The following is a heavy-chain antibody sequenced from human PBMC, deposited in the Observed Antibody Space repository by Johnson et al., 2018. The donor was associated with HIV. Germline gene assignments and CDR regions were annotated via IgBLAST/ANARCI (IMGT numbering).Heavy chain of an antibody. CDR2: IYSGGST. CDR1: RFTFSSYG. Sequence: VQLVESGGGVVQPGGSLRLSCAASRFTFSSYGMHWVRQAPGKGLEWVSVIYSGGSTYYADSVKGRFTLSRDNSKNTVYLQMNSLRAEDTALYYCARDRRVRIVARADSFDIWGQGTMVTVSS. J-gene: IGHJ3*02. CDR3: ARDRRVRIVARADSFDI. V-gene: IGHV3-NL1*01. D-gene: IGHD6-6*01.